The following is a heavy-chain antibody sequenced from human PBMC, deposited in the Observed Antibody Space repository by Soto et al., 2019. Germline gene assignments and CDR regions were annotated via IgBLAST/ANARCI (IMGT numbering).Heavy chain of an antibody. CDR1: GYDFTTYG. Sequence: QVHLVQSGAEVKKPGASVKVSCKGSGYDFTTYGITWVRQAPGQGLEWMAWISAHNGNTDYAQKLQGRVTVTRDTTSSSAYMDLRNLISDDTAMCYCARGMSGDYWGQGALVTVSS. CDR2: ISAHNGNT. CDR3: ARGMSGDY. V-gene: IGHV1-18*01. J-gene: IGHJ4*02.